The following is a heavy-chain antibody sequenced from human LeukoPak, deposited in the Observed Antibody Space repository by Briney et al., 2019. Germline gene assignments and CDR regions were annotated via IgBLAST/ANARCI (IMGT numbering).Heavy chain of an antibody. Sequence: SETLSLTCAVYGGSFSGHYLSWIRQPPGKGLEWIGEINHSGSTNYNPSLESRVTISVDTSKNHFHLKLSSVTAADTAVYYCASGQYYDLWSGYYVDWGQGTLVTVSA. D-gene: IGHD3-3*01. CDR2: INHSGST. CDR3: ASGQYYDLWSGYYVD. J-gene: IGHJ4*02. V-gene: IGHV4-34*01. CDR1: GGSFSGHY.